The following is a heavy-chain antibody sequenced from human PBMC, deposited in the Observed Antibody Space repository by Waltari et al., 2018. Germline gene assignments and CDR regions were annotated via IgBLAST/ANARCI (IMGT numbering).Heavy chain of an antibody. V-gene: IGHV5-51*01. J-gene: IGHJ1*01. CDR3: ARLAYCGGDCHPYFQH. CDR1: GYSFTSYW. CDR2: IYPGDSDT. D-gene: IGHD2-21*02. Sequence: EVQLVQSGAEVKKPGESLQISCKGSGYSFTSYWIGWVRQMPGKGLEWMGIIYPGDSDTRYSPSFQGQVTISADKSISTAYLQWSSLKASDTAMYYCARLAYCGGDCHPYFQHWGQGTLVTVSS.